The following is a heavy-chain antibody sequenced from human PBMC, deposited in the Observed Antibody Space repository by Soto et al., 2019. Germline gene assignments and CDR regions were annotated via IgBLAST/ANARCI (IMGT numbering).Heavy chain of an antibody. Sequence: EVQLVDSGGGLVQPGGSLRRSCAASEFTFRSYWMHWVRQSPGKGLVWVSRISGDGSSTNYADSVKGRFTISRDNAKNTVYLQIDSLRAEDTAVYYCARDPGIAAAYIDYWGQGTLVTVSS. CDR3: ARDPGIAAAYIDY. CDR2: ISGDGSST. D-gene: IGHD6-13*01. V-gene: IGHV3-74*01. J-gene: IGHJ4*02. CDR1: EFTFRSYW.